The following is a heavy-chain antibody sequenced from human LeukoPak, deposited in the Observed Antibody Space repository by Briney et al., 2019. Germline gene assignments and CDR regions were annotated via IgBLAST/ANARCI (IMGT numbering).Heavy chain of an antibody. V-gene: IGHV1-69*13. D-gene: IGHD3-22*01. CDR1: GGTFSSYA. CDR2: IIPIFGTA. Sequence: VKVSCKASGGTFSSYAISWVRQAPGQGLEWMGGIIPIFGTANYAQKFQGRVTITADESTSTAYMELSSLRSEDTAVYYCVYPRPHYYDSSGYWYYFDYWGQGTLVTVSS. J-gene: IGHJ4*02. CDR3: VYPRPHYYDSSGYWYYFDY.